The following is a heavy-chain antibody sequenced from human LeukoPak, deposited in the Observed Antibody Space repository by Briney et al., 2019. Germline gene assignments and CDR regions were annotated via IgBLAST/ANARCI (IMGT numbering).Heavy chain of an antibody. CDR1: GFTFSSYG. CDR3: ARRREDDAFDI. J-gene: IGHJ3*02. Sequence: SGGSLRLSCAASGFTFSSYGMSWVRQAPGKGLDWVSSISGGGGSTYYADSVKGRFTISRDNSKNTLYLQMNSLRAEDTAVYYCARRREDDAFDIWGQGTMVTVSS. V-gene: IGHV3-23*01. CDR2: ISGGGGST. D-gene: IGHD1-26*01.